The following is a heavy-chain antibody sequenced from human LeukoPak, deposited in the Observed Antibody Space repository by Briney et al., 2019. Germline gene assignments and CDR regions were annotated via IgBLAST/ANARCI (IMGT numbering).Heavy chain of an antibody. J-gene: IGHJ4*02. CDR2: ISSDGRTK. Sequence: GGSLRLSCAASGFTFSGYAIQWVRQAPGKGLEWVGVISSDGRTKYYADSVQGRFTISRDNSENTLFLQMNSLRAEDTAVYYCVKDRTGTYTLDYWGQGTLVTVSS. CDR3: VKDRTGTYTLDY. V-gene: IGHV3-30*04. CDR1: GFTFSGYA. D-gene: IGHD3-10*01.